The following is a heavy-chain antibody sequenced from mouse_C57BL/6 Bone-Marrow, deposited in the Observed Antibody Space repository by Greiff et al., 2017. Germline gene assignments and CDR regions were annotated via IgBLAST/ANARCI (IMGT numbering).Heavy chain of an antibody. V-gene: IGHV1-72*01. J-gene: IGHJ3*01. D-gene: IGHD1-3*01. CDR3: ARGCKLGFAV. CDR1: GYTFTSYW. CDR2: IDPNSGGT. Sequence: VQLQQPGAELVKPGASVKLSCKASGYTFTSYWMHWVKQRPGRGLEWIGRIDPNSGGTKYNEKFKSKATMTVDKPSSTAYMQISSLTSEDSAVYYCARGCKLGFAVWGQGTLVTVSA.